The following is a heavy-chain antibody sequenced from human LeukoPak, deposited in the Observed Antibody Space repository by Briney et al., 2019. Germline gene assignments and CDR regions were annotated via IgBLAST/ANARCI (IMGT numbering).Heavy chain of an antibody. CDR3: ARHGTPGTNLNWFDP. D-gene: IGHD1-1*01. CDR1: GGSISSYY. J-gene: IGHJ5*02. CDR2: IYYSGST. V-gene: IGHV4-59*01. Sequence: SETLSLTCTVSGGSISSYYWSWIRQPPGKGLEWIGYIYYSGSTNYNPSLKSRVTISVDTSKSQFSLKLSSVTAADTAVYYCARHGTPGTNLNWFDPWGQGTLVAVSS.